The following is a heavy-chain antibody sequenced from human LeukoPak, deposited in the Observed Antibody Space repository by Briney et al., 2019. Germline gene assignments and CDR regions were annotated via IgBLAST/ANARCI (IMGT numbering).Heavy chain of an antibody. CDR2: ISSSSSYI. J-gene: IGHJ6*02. V-gene: IGHV3-21*03. CDR3: ARGDLYGMAV. CDR1: GFTFSSYS. Sequence: GGSLRLSCTASGFTFSSYSMNWVRQPPGKGLELVSSISSSSSYIYYADSVKGRFTVSRDNSKNTLYLQMNSLRAEDTAMYYCARGDLYGMAVWGQGTTVTVSS.